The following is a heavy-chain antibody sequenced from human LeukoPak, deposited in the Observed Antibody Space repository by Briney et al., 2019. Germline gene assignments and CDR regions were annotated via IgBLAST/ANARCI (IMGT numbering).Heavy chain of an antibody. V-gene: IGHV3-74*01. CDR1: GFTFSAYW. Sequence: GGSLRLSCAASGFTFSAYWMHWVRQAPGKGLVWVSRINSDGRTTSYADPVKGRFTISRDNAKNTVYLQMNSLRVEDTAVYYCASGYCSGGNCYSGWGQGTLVTVSS. CDR2: INSDGRTT. D-gene: IGHD2-15*01. CDR3: ASGYCSGGNCYSG. J-gene: IGHJ4*02.